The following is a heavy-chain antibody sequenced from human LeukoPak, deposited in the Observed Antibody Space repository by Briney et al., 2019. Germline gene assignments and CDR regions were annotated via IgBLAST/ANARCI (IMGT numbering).Heavy chain of an antibody. V-gene: IGHV3-23*01. CDR1: GFTFSSYA. Sequence: GGSLRLSCAASGFTFSSYAMSWVRQDPGKGLEWVSAISGSGGSTYYADSVKGRFTISRDNSKNTLYLQMNSLRAEDTAVYYCAKIGSSGPLGYWGQGTLVTVSS. J-gene: IGHJ4*02. CDR3: AKIGSSGPLGY. CDR2: ISGSGGST. D-gene: IGHD6-19*01.